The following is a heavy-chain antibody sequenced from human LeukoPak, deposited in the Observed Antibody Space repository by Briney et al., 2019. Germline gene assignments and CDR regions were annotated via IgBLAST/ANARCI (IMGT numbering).Heavy chain of an antibody. Sequence: GGSLRLSCAASGFTFSNYWMHWVRQAPGKGLVWVSRINGEESSTTYADSVKGRFTISRDNAKNTLYLQMNSLRAEDTAVYYCARDVQAGPGYWGQGTLVTVSS. J-gene: IGHJ4*02. V-gene: IGHV3-74*01. CDR2: INGEESST. CDR3: ARDVQAGPGY. CDR1: GFTFSNYW.